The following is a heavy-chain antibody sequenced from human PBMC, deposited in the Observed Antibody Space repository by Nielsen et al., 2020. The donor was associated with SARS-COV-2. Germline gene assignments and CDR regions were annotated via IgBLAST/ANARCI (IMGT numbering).Heavy chain of an antibody. CDR1: GYTFTSYG. D-gene: IGHD3-16*02. CDR2: ISRNNGRT. Sequence: ASVKVSCKSSGYTFTSYGISWVRQAPGQGLEWMGWISRNNGRTNYAQKFQGRVTMTTDTSTSIAYMELRSLRSDDTAVYYCARAVGDDYVWGSYHPPRVDRWGQGTLVTVSS. CDR3: ARAVGDDYVWGSYHPPRVDR. J-gene: IGHJ5*02. V-gene: IGHV1-18*04.